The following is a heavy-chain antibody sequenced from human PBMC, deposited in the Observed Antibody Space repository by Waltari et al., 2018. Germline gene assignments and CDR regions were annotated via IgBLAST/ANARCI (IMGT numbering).Heavy chain of an antibody. D-gene: IGHD3-10*01. CDR2: IYYTGST. J-gene: IGHJ5*02. Sequence: QVQLQESGPGPVKPSETLSLTCTVPNCSISRIFWNLIRQSPEKGLEWIGYIYYTGSTDYNPSLKSRVTISVDTAKNQFSLRLNSVTAADTGVYYCARGRIHYTSNWFDPWGQGTLVTVSS. CDR3: ARGRIHYTSNWFDP. CDR1: NCSISRIF. V-gene: IGHV4-59*01.